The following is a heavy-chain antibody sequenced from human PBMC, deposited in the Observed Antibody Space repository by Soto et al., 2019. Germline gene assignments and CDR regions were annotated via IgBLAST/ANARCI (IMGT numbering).Heavy chain of an antibody. V-gene: IGHV1-18*01. Sequence: VSSVKVSCKASGYTFTSYGISWVRQAPGQGLEWMGWISAYNGNTNYAQKLQGRVTMTTDTSTSTAYMELRSPRSDDTAGYYCARDRVGGYGDYDYWSQGTWVTVSS. CDR2: ISAYNGNT. CDR1: GYTFTSYG. CDR3: ARDRVGGYGDYDY. D-gene: IGHD4-17*01. J-gene: IGHJ4*02.